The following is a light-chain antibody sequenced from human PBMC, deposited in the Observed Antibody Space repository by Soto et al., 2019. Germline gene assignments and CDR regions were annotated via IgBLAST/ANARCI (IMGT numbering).Light chain of an antibody. CDR2: GAS. V-gene: IGKV3-20*01. J-gene: IGKJ2*01. Sequence: EIVLTQSPGTLSLSPGERATLSCRASQSVSNSYLAWYQQKPGQAPRLLIDGASSRATGIPDRFSGSGSGTDFTLTISRLEPEDFAVYYCQQYGSSPRTFGQGTKLEIK. CDR1: QSVSNSY. CDR3: QQYGSSPRT.